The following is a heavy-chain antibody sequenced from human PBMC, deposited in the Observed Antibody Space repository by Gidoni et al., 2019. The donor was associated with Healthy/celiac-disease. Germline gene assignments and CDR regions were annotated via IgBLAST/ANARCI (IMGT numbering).Heavy chain of an antibody. CDR3: TTEGTLDASGYCSSTSCYTWSPDY. J-gene: IGHJ4*02. CDR2: IKSKTDGGTT. CDR1: GFTFSNAW. V-gene: IGHV3-15*01. Sequence: EVQLVESGGVLVKPGGSLRLSCAASGFTFSNAWMTWFRLAPGKGLEWVGRIKSKTDGGTTDYAAPVKGRFTISRDDSKNTLYLQMNSLKTEDTAVYYCTTEGTLDASGYCSSTSCYTWSPDYWGQGTLVTVSS. D-gene: IGHD2-2*02.